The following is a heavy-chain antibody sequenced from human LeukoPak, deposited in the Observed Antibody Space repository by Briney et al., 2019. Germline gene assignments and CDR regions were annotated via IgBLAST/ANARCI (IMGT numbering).Heavy chain of an antibody. CDR2: IQSDGSKQ. J-gene: IGHJ5*02. D-gene: IGHD5-18*01. V-gene: IGHV3-33*08. Sequence: QAGGSLRLSCEGSGFTFGDYGMSWVRQTPGKGLEWAAAIQSDGSKQYYGDSVKGRFTISRDSSKNTVYLQMNSLRDEDTAVYYCARDVDTSSHSSQLDPWGQGTLVTVSS. CDR1: GFTFGDYG. CDR3: ARDVDTSSHSSQLDP.